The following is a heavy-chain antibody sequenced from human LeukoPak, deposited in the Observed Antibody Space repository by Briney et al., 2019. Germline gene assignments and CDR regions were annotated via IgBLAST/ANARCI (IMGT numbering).Heavy chain of an antibody. V-gene: IGHV1-2*02. D-gene: IGHD2/OR15-2a*01. J-gene: IGHJ5*02. CDR3: ARDRIVILIGATWGNWFDP. Sequence: GASVKVSCKASGYTFTGYYMHWMRQAPGQGLEWMGWINPNSGGTNYAQKFQGRVTMTRDTSISTAYMELRSLRSDDKAVYFCARDRIVILIGATWGNWFDPWGQGTLVTVSS. CDR1: GYTFTGYY. CDR2: INPNSGGT.